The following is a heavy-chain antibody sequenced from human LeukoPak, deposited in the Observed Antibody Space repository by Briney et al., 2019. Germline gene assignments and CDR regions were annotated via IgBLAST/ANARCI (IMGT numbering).Heavy chain of an antibody. CDR2: IYYSGST. V-gene: IGHV4-59*01. CDR1: GDSISSYY. CDR3: ARDTLYGMDV. Sequence: SETLSLTCTVSGDSISSYYWSWIRQPPGKGLEWIGYIYYSGSTNYNPSLKSRVTISVDTTKNQFSLKLSSVTAADTAVYYCARDTLYGMDVWGQGTTVTVSS. J-gene: IGHJ6*02.